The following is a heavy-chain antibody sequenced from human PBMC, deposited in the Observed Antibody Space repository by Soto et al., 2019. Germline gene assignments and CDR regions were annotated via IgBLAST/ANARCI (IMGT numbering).Heavy chain of an antibody. V-gene: IGHV1-8*01. CDR3: ARGLFMSVTTTDHDAFDI. CDR1: VYTFTSYD. CDR2: MNPNSGNT. Sequence: ASVKFSCKASVYTFTSYDINWVRQATGQGLEWMGWMNPNSGNTGYAQKFQGRVTMTRNTSISTAYMELSSLRSEDTAVYYCARGLFMSVTTTDHDAFDIWGQGTMVTVSS. D-gene: IGHD4-17*01. J-gene: IGHJ3*02.